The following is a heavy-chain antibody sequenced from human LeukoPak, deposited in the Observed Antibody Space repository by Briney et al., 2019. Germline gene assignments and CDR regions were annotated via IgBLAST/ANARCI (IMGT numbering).Heavy chain of an antibody. J-gene: IGHJ4*02. D-gene: IGHD1-26*01. CDR2: GYYSGST. Sequence: SETLSLTCTVSGGSISSYYWSWIRQPPGKGLEWIGYGYYSGSTNYNHPLKSRVTMSADTSKNQISLTLSSVTAADTAVYFCARVGGWEPKLHGVTFDYLGQGTLVTVPS. V-gene: IGHV4-59*01. CDR1: GGSISSYY. CDR3: ARVGGWEPKLHGVTFDY.